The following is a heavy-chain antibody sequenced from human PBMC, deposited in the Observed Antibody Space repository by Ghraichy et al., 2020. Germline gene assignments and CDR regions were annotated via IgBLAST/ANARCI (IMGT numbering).Heavy chain of an antibody. J-gene: IGHJ3*02. D-gene: IGHD1-26*01. CDR3: AKVIRKSVTGAFVAFEI. CDR1: GFTFSNHG. Sequence: GGSLRLSCATSGFTFSNHGMHWVRQAPGKGLEWLTFIRPDGSSKFYTDSVRGRFSISRDNSKNTLYLQMDSLRAEDTAKYYCAKVIRKSVTGAFVAFEIWGQGTMVTVSS. CDR2: IRPDGSSK. V-gene: IGHV3-30*02.